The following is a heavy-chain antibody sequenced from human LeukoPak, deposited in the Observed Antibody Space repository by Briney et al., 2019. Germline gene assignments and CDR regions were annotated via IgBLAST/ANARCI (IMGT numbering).Heavy chain of an antibody. Sequence: PGGSLRLSCAASGFTFSSYAMSWVRQAPGKGLEWVSSIGGSGGSKYYEDSVKGRFTISRDNSKNTLYLQMNSLRAEDTAVYYCAKAQDTAMARYYYYGMDVWGQGTTVTVSS. D-gene: IGHD5-18*01. CDR3: AKAQDTAMARYYYYGMDV. V-gene: IGHV3-23*01. CDR2: IGGSGGSK. J-gene: IGHJ6*02. CDR1: GFTFSSYA.